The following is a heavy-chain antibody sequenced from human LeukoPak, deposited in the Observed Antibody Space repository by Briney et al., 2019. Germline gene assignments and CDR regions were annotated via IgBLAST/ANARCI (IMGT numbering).Heavy chain of an antibody. CDR1: GDSFSSNSAA. CDR3: AGGYSSGGKWFDP. D-gene: IGHD6-19*01. Sequence: SQTLSLTCAISGDSFSSNSAAWNWIRQSPSRGLEWLGRTYYRSKWYNDYAVSVKSRITISPDTSKNQFSLQLSSVTPEDTAVYYCAGGYSSGGKWFDPWGQGTLVTVSS. J-gene: IGHJ5*02. CDR2: TYYRSKWYN. V-gene: IGHV6-1*01.